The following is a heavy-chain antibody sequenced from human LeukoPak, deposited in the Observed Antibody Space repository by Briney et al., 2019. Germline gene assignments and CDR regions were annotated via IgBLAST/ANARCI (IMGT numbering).Heavy chain of an antibody. Sequence: GGSLRLSCAASGFTFSDYYMSWIRQAPGKRLEWVSYISSSSSNRNYADSVKGQFTISRDNAKNSLYLQMNSLRAEDTAVYYCARAQYYLDSWGQGTLVTVSS. CDR2: ISSSSSNR. CDR1: GFTFSDYY. J-gene: IGHJ4*02. CDR3: ARAQYYLDS. V-gene: IGHV3-11*06.